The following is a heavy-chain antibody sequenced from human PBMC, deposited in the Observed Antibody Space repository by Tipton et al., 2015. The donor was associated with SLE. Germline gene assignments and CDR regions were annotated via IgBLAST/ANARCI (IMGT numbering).Heavy chain of an antibody. CDR2: IYHGGST. Sequence: TLSLTCAVSGDSISSSLYSWSWIRQPPGKGLEWIGNIYHGGSTYNPALKSRLTTSLDRSTSHLSLTLNSVSAADTAVYYCARESDYSGQDAFDIWGQGTMVTVSS. V-gene: IGHV4-30-2*01. J-gene: IGHJ3*02. D-gene: IGHD1-26*01. CDR1: GDSISSSLYS. CDR3: ARESDYSGQDAFDI.